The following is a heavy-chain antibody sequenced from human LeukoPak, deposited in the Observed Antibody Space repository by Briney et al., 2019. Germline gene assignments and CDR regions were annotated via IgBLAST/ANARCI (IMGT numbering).Heavy chain of an antibody. J-gene: IGHJ4*02. CDR1: GFTFSSYA. CDR2: IWYDGSPK. Sequence: GGSLRLSCAASGFTFSSYAIHWVRQAPGKGLEWVAVIWYDGSPKYYADSVKGRFTVSRDNSKNTLYLQMSSLGAEDTAVYYCARLSRDMSSSFDYWGQGTLVTVSS. V-gene: IGHV3-33*01. CDR3: ARLSRDMSSSFDY. D-gene: IGHD2-15*01.